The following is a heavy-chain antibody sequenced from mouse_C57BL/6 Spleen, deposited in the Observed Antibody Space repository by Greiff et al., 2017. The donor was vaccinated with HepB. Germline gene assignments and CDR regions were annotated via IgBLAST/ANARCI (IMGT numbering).Heavy chain of an antibody. J-gene: IGHJ1*03. D-gene: IGHD1-1*01. Sequence: VQLQQSGAELARPGASVKLSCKASGYTFTSYGISWVKQRTGQGLEWIGEIYPRSGNTYYNEKFKGKATLTADKSSSTAYMELRSLTSEDSAVYFCARSGAPNYYGSSRYFDVWGTGTTVTVSS. CDR2: IYPRSGNT. CDR3: ARSGAPNYYGSSRYFDV. V-gene: IGHV1-81*01. CDR1: GYTFTSYG.